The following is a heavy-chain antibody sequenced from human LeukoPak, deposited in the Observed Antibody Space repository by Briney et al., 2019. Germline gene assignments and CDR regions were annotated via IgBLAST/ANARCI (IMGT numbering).Heavy chain of an antibody. CDR1: GYTFTSYG. CDR2: ISAYNGNT. CDR3: ARDSPYYYDSSGYYYYYGMDV. D-gene: IGHD3-22*01. V-gene: IGHV1-18*01. J-gene: IGHJ6*02. Sequence: ASVKVSCKASGYTFTSYGISWVRQAPGQGLEWMGWISAYNGNTNYAQKLQPRVTMTTDTSTSTAYMDLRSLRPDDTDVYYCARDSPYYYDSSGYYYYYGMDVWGQGTTVTVSS.